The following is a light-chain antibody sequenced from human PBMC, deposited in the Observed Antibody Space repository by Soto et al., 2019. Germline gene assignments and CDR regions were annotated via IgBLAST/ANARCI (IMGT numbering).Light chain of an antibody. CDR1: KNDIGSYRF. J-gene: IGLJ3*02. V-gene: IGLV2-23*01. Sequence: QSVLTQPASVSGSPGESITISCIGTKNDIGSYRFVSWYQQHPGEAPKLMISEGSKRPSGTSNRFPGSKSGNTASLRISGLQAEDEADYYCCSYAGSSTWVFGGGTKVTVL. CDR3: CSYAGSSTWV. CDR2: EGS.